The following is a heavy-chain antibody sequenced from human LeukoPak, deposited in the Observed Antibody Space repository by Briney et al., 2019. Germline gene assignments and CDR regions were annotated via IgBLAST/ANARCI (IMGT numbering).Heavy chain of an antibody. Sequence: PSETLSLTFAVYGGSFSGYYWSWIRQPPGKGLEWIGEINHSGSTNYNPSLKSRVTISVDTSKNQFSLKLSSVTAADTAVYYCARLSGSFFDCWGQGTLVTVSS. J-gene: IGHJ4*02. CDR2: INHSGST. D-gene: IGHD1-26*01. CDR3: ARLSGSFFDC. CDR1: GGSFSGYY. V-gene: IGHV4-34*01.